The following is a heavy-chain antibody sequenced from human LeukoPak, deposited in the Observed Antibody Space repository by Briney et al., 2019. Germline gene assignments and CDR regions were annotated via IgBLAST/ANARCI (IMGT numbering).Heavy chain of an antibody. CDR1: GFTVSSNY. Sequence: PGGSLRLSCAASGFTVSSNYMSWVRQAPGKGLEWVSVIYSGGSTYYADSVKGRFTISRHNSKNTLYLQMNSLRAEDTAVYYCARGLAPHLRYFGWHREYYFDYWGQGTLVTVSS. J-gene: IGHJ4*02. CDR2: IYSGGST. V-gene: IGHV3-53*04. D-gene: IGHD3-9*01. CDR3: ARGLAPHLRYFGWHREYYFDY.